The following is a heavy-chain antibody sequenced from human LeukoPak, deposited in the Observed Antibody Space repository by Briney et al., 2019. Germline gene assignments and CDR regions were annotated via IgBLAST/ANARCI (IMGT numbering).Heavy chain of an antibody. CDR3: ARDSGWTFDP. CDR2: TNQDGSRE. V-gene: IGHV3-7*01. J-gene: IGHJ5*02. Sequence: GGSLRLSCTASGFTFGSHWMIWVRRAPGKGLEWVANTNQDGSREKYADSVRGRFAVSRDNAKNSVYLQMNSLGVEDTAIYYCARDSGWTFDPWGQGTLVTVSS. CDR1: GFTFGSHW. D-gene: IGHD6-19*01.